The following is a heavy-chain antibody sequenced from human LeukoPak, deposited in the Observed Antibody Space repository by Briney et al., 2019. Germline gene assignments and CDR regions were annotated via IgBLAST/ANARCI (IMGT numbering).Heavy chain of an antibody. CDR2: IGSSGSTV. Sequence: GGSLRLSCAASGFTFSAYEMNWVRQAPGKGLEWVSYIGSSGSTVYYADSVKGRFTISRDNAKNSLYMQMNSLRAEDTALYYCASLRGVFNWGQGTLVTISS. CDR1: GFTFSAYE. J-gene: IGHJ4*02. CDR3: ASLRGVFN. D-gene: IGHD3-16*01. V-gene: IGHV3-48*03.